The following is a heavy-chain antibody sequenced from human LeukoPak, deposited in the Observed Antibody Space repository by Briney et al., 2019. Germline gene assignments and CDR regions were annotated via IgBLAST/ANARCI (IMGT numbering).Heavy chain of an antibody. D-gene: IGHD5-18*01. CDR2: IWYDGSNK. CDR1: GFTFSSYG. Sequence: GGSLRLSCAASGFTFSSYGMHWVRQAPGKGLEWVAVIWYDGSNKYYADSVKGRFTISRDNSKNTLYLQMNSLRAEDTAVYYCARDRDSYGYGLYYFDYWGQGTPVTVSS. J-gene: IGHJ4*02. CDR3: ARDRDSYGYGLYYFDY. V-gene: IGHV3-33*01.